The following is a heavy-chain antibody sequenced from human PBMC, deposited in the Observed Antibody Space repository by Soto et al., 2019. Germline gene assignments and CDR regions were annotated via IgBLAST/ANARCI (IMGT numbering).Heavy chain of an antibody. D-gene: IGHD2-15*01. V-gene: IGHV4-59*01. CDR2: IYYSGST. J-gene: IGHJ6*02. CDR1: GGSISSYY. Sequence: SETLSLTCTVSGGSISSYYWSWIRQPPGKGLEWMGDIYYSGSTNYNPSLTSRVTISVDTSKNQFSLKLSSVTAADTAVYYCARSNCSGGSCHYYYYGMDVWGQGTTVTVSS. CDR3: ARSNCSGGSCHYYYYGMDV.